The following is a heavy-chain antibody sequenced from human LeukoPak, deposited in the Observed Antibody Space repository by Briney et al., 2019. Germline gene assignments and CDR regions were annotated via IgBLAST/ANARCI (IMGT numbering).Heavy chain of an antibody. V-gene: IGHV1-69*13. CDR3: ARSYCSSTSCYPFDY. Sequence: GASVTVSCKASGGTFSSYAISWVRQAPGQGLEWMGGIIPIFGTANYAQKFQGRVTITADESTSTAYMELSSLRSEDTAAYYCARSYCSSTSCYPFDYWGQGTLVTVSS. CDR1: GGTFSSYA. J-gene: IGHJ4*02. D-gene: IGHD2-2*01. CDR2: IIPIFGTA.